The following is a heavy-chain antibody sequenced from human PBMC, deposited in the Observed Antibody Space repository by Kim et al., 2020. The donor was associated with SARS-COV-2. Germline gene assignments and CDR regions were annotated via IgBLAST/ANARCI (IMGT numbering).Heavy chain of an antibody. CDR3: ARTNYADHSPFFDY. V-gene: IGHV3-11*04. Sequence: YADSVKGRFPISRDNAKNSLYLHLNSLRADDTAVYYCARTNYADHSPFFDYWGRGALVTVSS. J-gene: IGHJ4*02. D-gene: IGHD3-16*01.